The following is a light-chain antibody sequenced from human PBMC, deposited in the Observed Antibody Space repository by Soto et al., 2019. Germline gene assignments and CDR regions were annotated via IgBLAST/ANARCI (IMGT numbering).Light chain of an antibody. Sequence: QSVLTQPPSVSGAPGQRVTIPCTGSSSNIGAGYDVHWYTQLPGTAPKLLIYDNVNRPSGVPDRFSGSKSDTSASLAITGLQAEYEADYYCQSYDSALTAVAFGGGTKLTVL. V-gene: IGLV1-40*01. CDR2: DNV. CDR1: SSNIGAGYD. CDR3: QSYDSALTAVA. J-gene: IGLJ2*01.